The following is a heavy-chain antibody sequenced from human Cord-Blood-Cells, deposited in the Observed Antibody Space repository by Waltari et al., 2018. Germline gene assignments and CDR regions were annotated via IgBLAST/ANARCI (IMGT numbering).Heavy chain of an antibody. Sequence: QVQLVQSGAEVKKPGASVKVSCKASGYTFTGYYMHWVRQVPGQGLEWMGRINPNSGGTNYAQKFQGRVTMTRDTSISTAYMELSRLRSDDTAVYYCAIHLIAARPHYFDYWGQGTLVTVSS. CDR3: AIHLIAARPHYFDY. J-gene: IGHJ4*02. V-gene: IGHV1-2*06. D-gene: IGHD6-6*01. CDR1: GYTFTGYY. CDR2: INPNSGGT.